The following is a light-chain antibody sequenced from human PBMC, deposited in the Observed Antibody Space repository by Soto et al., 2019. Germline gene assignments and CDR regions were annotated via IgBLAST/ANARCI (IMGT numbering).Light chain of an antibody. CDR2: RNN. J-gene: IGLJ3*02. V-gene: IGLV1-47*01. Sequence: QSVLTQPPSASGTPGQRVTISCSGSSSNIGSNYVYWYQQLPGTAPKLLIYRNNQRPSGVPDRFSGSKSGTSASLAISGLRSEDEADYYCAVLDDSLWFGGGTKLTVL. CDR1: SSNIGSNY. CDR3: AVLDDSLW.